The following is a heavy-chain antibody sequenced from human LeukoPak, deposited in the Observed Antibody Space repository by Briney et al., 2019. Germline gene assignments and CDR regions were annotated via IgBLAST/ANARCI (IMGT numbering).Heavy chain of an antibody. Sequence: PSETLSLTCTVSGGSISSYYWSWIRQPPGKGLEGIGYSYYSGSTNYNPSLKSRVTISVDTSKNQFSLKLSSVTAADTAVYYCARQKDNWFDPWGQGTLVTVSS. CDR3: ARQKDNWFDP. V-gene: IGHV4-59*08. J-gene: IGHJ5*02. CDR1: GGSISSYY. CDR2: SYYSGST.